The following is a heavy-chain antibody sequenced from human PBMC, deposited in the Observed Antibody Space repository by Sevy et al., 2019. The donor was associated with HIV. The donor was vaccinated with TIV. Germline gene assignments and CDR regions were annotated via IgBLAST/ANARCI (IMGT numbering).Heavy chain of an antibody. V-gene: IGHV4-59*01. Sequence: SETMSLTCTVSGASISSSYWNWIRQPPGKGLEYIRYKHYTGCTKYNPALKSRVTISMDTSENLFSRKLSSVTAADTSRDYCARDLDGSGRWLDSWGQGALVTVSS. CDR3: ARDLDGSGRWLDS. CDR1: GASISSSY. J-gene: IGHJ4*02. D-gene: IGHD3-10*01. CDR2: KHYTGCT.